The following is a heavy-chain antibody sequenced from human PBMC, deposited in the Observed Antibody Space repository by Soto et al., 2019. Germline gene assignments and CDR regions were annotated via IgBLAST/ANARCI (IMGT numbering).Heavy chain of an antibody. J-gene: IGHJ6*03. D-gene: IGHD3-10*01. V-gene: IGHV1-46*03. CDR3: ARDSVRYYYGSGSHYYYYMDV. Sequence: ASVEVSSKASGYTFASYYMHWVRQAPRQGLEWMGIINPSGGSTSYAQKFQGRVTMTRDTSTSTVYMELSSLRSEDTAVYYCARDSVRYYYGSGSHYYYYMDVWGKGITVTVSS. CDR2: INPSGGST. CDR1: GYTFASYY.